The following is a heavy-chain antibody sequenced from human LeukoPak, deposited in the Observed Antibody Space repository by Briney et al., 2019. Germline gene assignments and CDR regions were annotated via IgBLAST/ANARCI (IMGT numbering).Heavy chain of an antibody. J-gene: IGHJ4*02. CDR3: AGDSDYSNSWYYFDY. CDR1: GGTIGMDDYS. V-gene: IGHV4-30-4*01. Sequence: SESLCRSCSVSGGTIGMDDYSWGWIRQPHGKGLAWIGYVYYSGSTYYNPSLKSRVTISVDTSKNQFSLKLSSVTAADTAVYYCAGDSDYSNSWYYFDYWGQGTLVTVSS. D-gene: IGHD4-11*01. CDR2: VYYSGST.